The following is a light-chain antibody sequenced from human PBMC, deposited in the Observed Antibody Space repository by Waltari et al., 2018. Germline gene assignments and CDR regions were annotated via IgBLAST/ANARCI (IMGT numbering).Light chain of an antibody. CDR3: QQLKDSPPT. J-gene: IGKJ4*01. CDR2: ASS. CDR1: QDISNF. V-gene: IGKV1-9*01. Sequence: DIQLTQSPSFLSASVVDRVTITCRASQDISNFLAWYQQKPGQAPQLLIYASSTLQSGVPSRFGGSGSGTEFTLTISSLQPEDFATYYCQQLKDSPPTFGGGTKVEIK.